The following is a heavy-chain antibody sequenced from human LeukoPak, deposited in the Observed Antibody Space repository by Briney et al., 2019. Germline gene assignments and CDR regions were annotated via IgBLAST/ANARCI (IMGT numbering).Heavy chain of an antibody. CDR3: ARAPSSTVDDY. CDR1: GYTFTSYY. Sequence: ASVKVSCKASGYTFTSYYMHWVRQAPGQGLEWMGIINPSGGRTSYAQKFQGRVTITRDTSTSTVYMELSRLRSDDTAVCYCARAPSSTVDDYWGQGTLVTVSS. D-gene: IGHD4-23*01. V-gene: IGHV1-46*01. CDR2: INPSGGRT. J-gene: IGHJ4*02.